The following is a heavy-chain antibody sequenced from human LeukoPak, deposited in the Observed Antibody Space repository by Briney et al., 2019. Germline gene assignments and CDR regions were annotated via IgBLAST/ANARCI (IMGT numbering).Heavy chain of an antibody. CDR1: GGSIGSYY. CDR2: FYTSGST. V-gene: IGHV4-4*07. CDR3: ARETHMDV. J-gene: IGHJ6*04. Sequence: SETLSLTCTVSGGSIGSYYWGWIRQPAGKGLEWIGRFYTSGSTDYNPSLKSRVIISVDKSKNQFSLKLSSVTAADTAIYYCARETHMDVWGRGITVTVSS.